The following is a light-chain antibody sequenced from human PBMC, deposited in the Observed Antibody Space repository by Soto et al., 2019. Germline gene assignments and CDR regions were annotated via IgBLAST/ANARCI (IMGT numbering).Light chain of an antibody. CDR1: ETVGSNY. Sequence: ETVLTQSPGTLSLSPGDRATLSCRASETVGSNYLAWYQQKPGQAPSLLIYGISNRATVILDRFNGSGSGTSSPLPICRLEPEECAVYCCHHSDGSPPYTFGQGTKVEFK. CDR3: HHSDGSPPYT. J-gene: IGKJ2*01. CDR2: GIS. V-gene: IGKV3-20*01.